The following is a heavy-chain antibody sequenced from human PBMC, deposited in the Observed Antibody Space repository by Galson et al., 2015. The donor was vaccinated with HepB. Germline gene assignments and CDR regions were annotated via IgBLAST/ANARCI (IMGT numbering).Heavy chain of an antibody. J-gene: IGHJ6*03. D-gene: IGHD5-12*01. CDR2: INAGNGNT. Sequence: SVKVSCKASGYTFSTYHMHWVRQAPGQRLEWMGWINAGNGNTKYSQKFQGRVTITRDTSASTAYMELSSLRSEDTAVYYCARGLVATIRGYYYYYYMDVWGKGTTVTVSS. CDR3: ARGLVATIRGYYYYYYMDV. CDR1: GYTFSTYH. V-gene: IGHV1-3*01.